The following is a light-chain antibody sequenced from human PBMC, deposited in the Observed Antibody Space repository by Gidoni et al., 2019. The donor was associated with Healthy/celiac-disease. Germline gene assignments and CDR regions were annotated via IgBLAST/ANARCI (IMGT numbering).Light chain of an antibody. CDR1: QSVSSSY. CDR2: GAS. J-gene: IGKJ2*01. Sequence: VFTQSPGTLSLSPGERATLPCRASQSVSSSYLSWYQQQPGQAPRLLIYGASSRATGIPDRFSGSGSGTDFTLTISRLEPEDFAVYYWQQYGRSPYTFGQXTKLEIK. CDR3: QQYGRSPYT. V-gene: IGKV3-20*01.